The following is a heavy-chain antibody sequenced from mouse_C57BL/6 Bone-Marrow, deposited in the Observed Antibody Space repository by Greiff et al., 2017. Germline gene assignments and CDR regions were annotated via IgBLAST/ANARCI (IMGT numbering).Heavy chain of an antibody. J-gene: IGHJ3*01. V-gene: IGHV1-55*01. Sequence: QVQLQQSGPELVKPGASVKMSCKASGYTFTGYCMNWVKQRPGQGLEWIGVINPYSGSTSYNEKFKGKATLTVDKSSSTAYMELSSLTSEDSAVYYCDCGSSEGCFVDWGKGTLVTVSA. CDR2: INPYSGST. D-gene: IGHD1-1*01. CDR3: DCGSSEGCFVD. CDR1: GYTFTGYC.